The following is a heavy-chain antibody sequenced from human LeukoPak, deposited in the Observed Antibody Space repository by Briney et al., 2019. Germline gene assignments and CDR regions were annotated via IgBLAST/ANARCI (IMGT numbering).Heavy chain of an antibody. Sequence: ASVKVSCKVSGYTLTELSMHWMRRAPGKGLEWMGGFDPEDGETIYAQKFQGRVTMTEDTSTDTAYMELSSLRSEDTAVYYCATDVAGGNTAMVTALGYWGQGTLVTVSS. D-gene: IGHD5-18*01. J-gene: IGHJ4*02. CDR2: FDPEDGET. V-gene: IGHV1-24*01. CDR1: GYTLTELS. CDR3: ATDVAGGNTAMVTALGY.